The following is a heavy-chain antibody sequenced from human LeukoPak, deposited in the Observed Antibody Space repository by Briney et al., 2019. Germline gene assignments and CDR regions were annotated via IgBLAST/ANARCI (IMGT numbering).Heavy chain of an antibody. CDR2: IYLRGST. J-gene: IGHJ4*02. D-gene: IGHD3-3*01. V-gene: IGHV4-4*02. CDR3: ARYEWLLGVDY. CDR1: GGSISSSNW. Sequence: SETLSLTCAISGGSISSSNWWTWVRQPPGKGLEWVGEIYLRGSTNYNPSLKSRVTISVDTSKNQFSLKLSSVTAADTAVYYCARYEWLLGVDYWGQGTLVTVSS.